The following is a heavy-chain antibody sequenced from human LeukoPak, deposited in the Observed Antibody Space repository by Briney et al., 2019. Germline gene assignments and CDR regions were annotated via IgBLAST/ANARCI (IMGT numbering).Heavy chain of an antibody. Sequence: PSETLSLTCAVYGGSFSGYYWSWIRQPPGTGLEWIGEINHSGSTNYNPSLKSRVTISVDTSKNQFSLKLSSVTAADTAVYYCARGPGAVVPAAIRRGYFDLWGRGTLVTVSS. J-gene: IGHJ2*01. V-gene: IGHV4-34*01. D-gene: IGHD2-2*01. CDR3: ARGPGAVVPAAIRRGYFDL. CDR1: GGSFSGYY. CDR2: INHSGST.